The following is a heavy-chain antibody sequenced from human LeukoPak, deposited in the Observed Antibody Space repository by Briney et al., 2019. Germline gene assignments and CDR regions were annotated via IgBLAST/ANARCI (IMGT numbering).Heavy chain of an antibody. CDR2: LRGDGET. D-gene: IGHD3-16*01. CDR1: GFIFRDYG. Sequence: GGSLSLSCVASGFIFRDYGMSWVLQAPAGGLEWVSSLRGDGETFYTDSVKGRFTLSRDHSRNTLYLQLSNLRVEDTAVYYCAKASWVSSADAVLWGQGTLVTVS. V-gene: IGHV3-23*01. CDR3: AKASWVSSADAVL. J-gene: IGHJ4*02.